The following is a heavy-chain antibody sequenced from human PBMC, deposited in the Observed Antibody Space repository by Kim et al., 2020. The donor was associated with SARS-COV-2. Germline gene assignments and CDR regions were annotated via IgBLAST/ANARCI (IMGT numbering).Heavy chain of an antibody. J-gene: IGHJ4*02. V-gene: IGHV3-74*01. D-gene: IGHD1-26*01. CDR1: GFTFRNYW. CDR3: ARDLYSAADY. Sequence: GGSLRLSCAASGFTFRNYWMHWVRQAPGKGLVWVARIKSDGSSTGYADSVKGRFTISRDNAKNSLYLQMNSLRADDTAVYYCARDLYSAADYWGQGTLVTVSS. CDR2: IKSDGSST.